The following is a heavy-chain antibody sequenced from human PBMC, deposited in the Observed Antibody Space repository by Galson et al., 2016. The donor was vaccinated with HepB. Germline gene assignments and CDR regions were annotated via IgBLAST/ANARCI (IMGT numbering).Heavy chain of an antibody. V-gene: IGHV4-59*01. J-gene: IGHJ4*02. Sequence: SETLSLTCTVSGGSIRNYFWHWIRQPPGKRLEWLGSIYDNGDTNYNPSLNRRLTMSIDTSKNQFTLKLGSVTTADTAVYYCAREIYGGNSRPFDYWGQGTLVTVSS. D-gene: IGHD4-23*01. CDR3: AREIYGGNSRPFDY. CDR1: GGSIRNYF. CDR2: IYDNGDT.